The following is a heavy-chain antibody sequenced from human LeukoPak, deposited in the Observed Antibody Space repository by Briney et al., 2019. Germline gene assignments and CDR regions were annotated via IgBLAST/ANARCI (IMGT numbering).Heavy chain of an antibody. Sequence: AISGSGGSTYYADSVKGRFTISRDNSKNTLYLQMNSLRAEDTAVYYCAKVGGYSYGPFDYWGQGTLVTVSS. D-gene: IGHD5-18*01. J-gene: IGHJ4*02. CDR3: AKVGGYSYGPFDY. CDR2: ISGSGGST. V-gene: IGHV3-23*01.